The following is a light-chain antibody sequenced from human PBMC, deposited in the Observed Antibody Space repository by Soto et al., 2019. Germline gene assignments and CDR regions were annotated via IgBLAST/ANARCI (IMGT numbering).Light chain of an antibody. CDR3: ASWDDSLSGWV. CDR1: SSNIGTNI. CDR2: NNN. V-gene: IGLV1-44*01. J-gene: IGLJ3*02. Sequence: QPVLTQPPSASGTPGQRVTISCSGSSSNIGTNIVNWYQQLPGTAPKLLIHNNNQRPSGVPDRFSGSKSGTSASLAISGLQSEDEADYYCASWDDSLSGWVFGGGTKLTVL.